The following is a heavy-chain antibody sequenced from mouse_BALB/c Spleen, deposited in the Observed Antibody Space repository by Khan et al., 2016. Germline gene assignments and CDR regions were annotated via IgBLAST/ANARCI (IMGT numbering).Heavy chain of an antibody. CDR2: INPYNGDT. Sequence: EVQLQESGPELVKPGASVKISCKASGYSFTGYFINWVMQSHGKSLEWIGRINPYNGDTFYNQKFKGKATLTVDKSSRKAHMELRSLASEDSAVXSCAIGFYDYDGFAYWGQGTLVTVSA. CDR1: GYSFTGYF. V-gene: IGHV1-20*02. J-gene: IGHJ3*01. CDR3: AIGFYDYDGFAY. D-gene: IGHD2-4*01.